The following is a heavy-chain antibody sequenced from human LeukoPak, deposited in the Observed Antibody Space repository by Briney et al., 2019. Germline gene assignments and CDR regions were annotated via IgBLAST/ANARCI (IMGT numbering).Heavy chain of an antibody. J-gene: IGHJ4*02. CDR2: ISSSSDTI. Sequence: GGSLRLSCAASGFTFSSYSMNWVRQAPGKGLEWVSYISSSSDTIYYADSVKGRFTISRDNAKRSLYLQMNSLRAEDTAVYYCARYNWNFPPDYWGQGTLVTVSS. CDR3: ARYNWNFPPDY. D-gene: IGHD1-7*01. CDR1: GFTFSSYS. V-gene: IGHV3-48*01.